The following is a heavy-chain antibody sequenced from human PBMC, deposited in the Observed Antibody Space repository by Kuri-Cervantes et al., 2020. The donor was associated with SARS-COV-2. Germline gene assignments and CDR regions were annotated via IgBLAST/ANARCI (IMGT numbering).Heavy chain of an antibody. CDR2: IYPGDSDT. CDR3: ARHVVGANKEFDY. V-gene: IGHV5-51*01. J-gene: IGHJ4*02. Sequence: GGSLRLSCKGSGYSFTSYWIGWVRQMPGKGLEWMGIIYPGDSDTRYSPSFQGQVTISADKSISTAYLQWSSLKASDTAMYYCARHVVGANKEFDYWGQGTRVTGSS. D-gene: IGHD1-26*01. CDR1: GYSFTSYW.